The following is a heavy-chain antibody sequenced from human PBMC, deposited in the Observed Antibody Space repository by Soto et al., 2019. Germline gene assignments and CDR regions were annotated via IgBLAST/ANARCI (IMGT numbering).Heavy chain of an antibody. Sequence: NPSETLSLTCTVSGGSISSGGYYWSWIRQHPGKGLEWIGYIYYSGSTYYNPSLKSRVTISVDTSKNQFSLKLSSVTAADTAVYYCARRGEYSSSPFDYWGQGTLVTVSS. CDR3: ARRGEYSSSPFDY. J-gene: IGHJ4*02. CDR1: GGSISSGGYY. D-gene: IGHD6-6*01. CDR2: IYYSGST. V-gene: IGHV4-31*03.